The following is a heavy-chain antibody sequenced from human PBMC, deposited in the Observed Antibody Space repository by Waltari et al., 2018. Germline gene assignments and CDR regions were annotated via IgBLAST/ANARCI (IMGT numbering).Heavy chain of an antibody. D-gene: IGHD5-18*01. CDR3: ASEELRGYSYGSSFDY. Sequence: QVQLVQSGAEVKKSGSSVKVSCKASGGTFSSYAISWVRQAPGQGLEWMGGIIPIFGTANYAQKFQGRVTITADESTSTAYMELSSLRSEDTAVYYCASEELRGYSYGSSFDYWGQGTLVTVSS. CDR2: IIPIFGTA. CDR1: GGTFSSYA. V-gene: IGHV1-69*01. J-gene: IGHJ4*02.